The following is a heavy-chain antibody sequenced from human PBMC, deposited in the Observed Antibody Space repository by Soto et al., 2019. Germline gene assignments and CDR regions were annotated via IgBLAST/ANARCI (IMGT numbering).Heavy chain of an antibody. CDR3: ARDRDEIVVVPAATPYYYYGMDV. CDR1: GGTFSSYA. CDR2: IIPIFGTA. J-gene: IGHJ6*02. Sequence: QVQLVQSGAEVKKPGSSVKVSCKASGGTFSSYAISCVRQAPGQGLEWMGGIIPIFGTANYAQKFQGRVTMTADKSTRTAYMELSSLRSEETAVYYCARDRDEIVVVPAATPYYYYGMDVWGQGTTVTVSS. D-gene: IGHD2-2*01. V-gene: IGHV1-69*06.